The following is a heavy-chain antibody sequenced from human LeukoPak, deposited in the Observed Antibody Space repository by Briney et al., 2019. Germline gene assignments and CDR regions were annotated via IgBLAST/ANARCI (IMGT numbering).Heavy chain of an antibody. CDR3: ARVETATISADY. D-gene: IGHD5-24*01. Sequence: SGGSLRLSCAASGFTFSSYWMHWVRQAPGKGLVWVSRINSDGSSTNYADSVKGRFTISRDNAKSTLYLQMNSLRAEDTAVYYCARVETATISADYWGQGTLVTVSS. CDR1: GFTFSSYW. V-gene: IGHV3-74*01. CDR2: INSDGSST. J-gene: IGHJ4*02.